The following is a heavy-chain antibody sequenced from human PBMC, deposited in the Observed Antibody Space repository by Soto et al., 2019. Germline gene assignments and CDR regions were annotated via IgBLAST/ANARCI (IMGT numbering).Heavy chain of an antibody. V-gene: IGHV3-23*01. CDR3: AKYITSSLTCFES. CDR1: GFTFSNYA. CDR2: ISGSTSGT. Sequence: GGSLRLSCAASGFTFSNYAMGWVRQTPGKGLEWVSGISGSTSGTFYADSVKGRFTISRDNSKRILYLQMNSLSAEDLAVYYCAKYITSSLTCFESWGQGTLVTVCS. D-gene: IGHD6-6*01. J-gene: IGHJ4*02.